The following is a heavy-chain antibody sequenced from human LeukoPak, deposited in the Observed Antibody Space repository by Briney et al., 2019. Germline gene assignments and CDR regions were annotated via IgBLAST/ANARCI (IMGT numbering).Heavy chain of an antibody. V-gene: IGHV3-33*06. CDR3: AKDFHSYSSSPYYFDY. D-gene: IGHD6-13*01. J-gene: IGHJ4*02. CDR2: IWYDGSNK. CDR1: GFTFISYG. Sequence: GGSLRLSCAASGFTFISYGMHWVRQAPGKGLEWVAVIWYDGSNKYYADSVKGRFTISRDNSKNTLYLQMNSLRAEDTAVYYCAKDFHSYSSSPYYFDYWGQGTLVIVSS.